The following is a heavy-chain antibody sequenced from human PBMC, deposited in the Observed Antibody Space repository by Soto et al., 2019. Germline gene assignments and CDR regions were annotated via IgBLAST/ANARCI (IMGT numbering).Heavy chain of an antibody. J-gene: IGHJ4*02. CDR2: ISGSGGST. V-gene: IGHV3-23*01. CDR3: ASGVASSSWYTFFDY. CDR1: GFTFSSYA. Sequence: GGSLRLSCAASGFTFSSYAMSWVRQAPGKGLEWVSAISGSGGSTYYADSVKGRFTISRDNSKNTLYLQMNSLRAEDTAVYYCASGVASSSWYTFFDYWGQGTLVTVSS. D-gene: IGHD6-13*01.